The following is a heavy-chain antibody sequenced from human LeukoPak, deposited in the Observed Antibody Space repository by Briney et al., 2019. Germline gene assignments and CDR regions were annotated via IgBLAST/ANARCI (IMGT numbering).Heavy chain of an antibody. J-gene: IGHJ4*02. CDR3: ARNSGSNRPVDC. CDR1: GFTFSSYW. CDR2: INTDGSTT. D-gene: IGHD1-26*01. Sequence: GGSLRLSCAASGFTFSSYWMHWVRQAPGKGLVWISGINTDGSTTSYADSVKGRFTISRDNANNTLYLQMNSLRAEDTAVYYCARNSGSNRPVDCWGQGTLVAVSS. V-gene: IGHV3-74*01.